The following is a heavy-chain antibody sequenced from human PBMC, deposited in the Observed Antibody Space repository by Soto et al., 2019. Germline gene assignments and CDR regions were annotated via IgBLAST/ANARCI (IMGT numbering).Heavy chain of an antibody. V-gene: IGHV1-69*01. CDR2: IIPIFGTA. CDR3: ARSYYDSSGFDY. CDR1: GGTFSSYA. D-gene: IGHD3-22*01. Sequence: QVQLVQSGAEVKKPGSSVKVSCKASGGTFSSYAISWVRHAPGQGLEWMGGIIPIFGTANYAQKFQGRVTITADESTSRAYMELSSLRSEDTAVYFCARSYYDSSGFDYWGHGTLDTVSS. J-gene: IGHJ4*01.